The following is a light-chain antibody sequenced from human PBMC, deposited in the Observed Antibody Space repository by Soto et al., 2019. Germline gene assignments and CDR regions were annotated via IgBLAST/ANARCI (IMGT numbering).Light chain of an antibody. CDR2: GAS. J-gene: IGKJ2*01. CDR1: QNINSY. Sequence: DIQMTQSPSSLSASVGDSVTITCRASQNINSYINWFQHKPGKAPKVLIYGASSLQTGVPPRLSGSGSATDFTLTITSLQPDDIATYYCQQSYSPAYTFGQGTKLEIK. CDR3: QQSYSPAYT. V-gene: IGKV1-39*01.